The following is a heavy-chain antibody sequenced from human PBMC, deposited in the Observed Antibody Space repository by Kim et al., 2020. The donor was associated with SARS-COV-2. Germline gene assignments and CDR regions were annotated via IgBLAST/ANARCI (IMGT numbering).Heavy chain of an antibody. D-gene: IGHD3-22*01. J-gene: IGHJ4*02. CDR1: GFTFSSYG. Sequence: GGSLRLSCAASGFTFSSYGMHWVRQAPGKGLEWVAVISYNGSNKYYADSVKGRFTISIDNSKNTLYLQMNSLRAEDTAVYYCAKDKDSDYYDSSVDYWGQGALV. CDR2: ISYNGSNK. V-gene: IGHV3-30*18. CDR3: AKDKDSDYYDSSVDY.